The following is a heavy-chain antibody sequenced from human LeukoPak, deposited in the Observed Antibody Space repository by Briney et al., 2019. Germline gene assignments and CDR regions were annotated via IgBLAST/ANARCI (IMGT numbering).Heavy chain of an antibody. V-gene: IGHV3-21*01. D-gene: IGHD5-18*01. J-gene: IGHJ6*03. CDR2: ISTSSSYI. CDR3: ARRRGYSYGYAPVDSYYYYMDV. CDR1: GFTFSSYS. Sequence: PGGSLRLSCAASGFTFSSYSMNWVRQAPGKGLEWVSSISTSSSYIYYADSVKGRFTISRDNAKNSLYLQMNSLRAEDTAVYYCARRRGYSYGYAPVDSYYYYMDVWGKGTTVTVSS.